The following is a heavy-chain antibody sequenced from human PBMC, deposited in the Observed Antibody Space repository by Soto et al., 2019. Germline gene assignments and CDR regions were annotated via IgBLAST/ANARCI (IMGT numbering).Heavy chain of an antibody. V-gene: IGHV3-7*01. D-gene: IGHD6-19*01. CDR1: GFSFSNYW. J-gene: IGHJ4*02. CDR3: ARGWATTAGTGDN. CDR2: IKQDGSET. Sequence: ELQLVESGGGLVQPGGSLRLSCVVYGFSFSNYWMSWVRQAPGKGLEWVANIKQDGSETYYVDSVKGRFTISRDNAENSLYLQMTSLRGDDTAVYFCARGWATTAGTGDNWGQGTLVIVSS.